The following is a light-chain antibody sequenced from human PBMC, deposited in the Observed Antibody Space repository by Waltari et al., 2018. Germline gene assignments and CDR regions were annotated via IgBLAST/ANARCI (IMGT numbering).Light chain of an antibody. CDR1: SSNIRAGYD. CDR3: QSYDSSHVV. CDR2: GNS. V-gene: IGLV1-40*01. Sequence: QSVLTQPPSVSGAPGQRVTISCTGSSSNIRAGYDVHWYQPLPGTAPKLPIYGNSNRPSGVPDRFSGSKSGTSASLAITGLQAEDEADYYCQSYDSSHVVFGGGTKLTVL. J-gene: IGLJ2*01.